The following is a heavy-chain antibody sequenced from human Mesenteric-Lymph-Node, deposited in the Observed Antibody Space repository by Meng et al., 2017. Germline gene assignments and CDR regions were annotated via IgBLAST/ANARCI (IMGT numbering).Heavy chain of an antibody. CDR3: ARDRSSDFWSGYYTGRGVFDP. D-gene: IGHD3-3*01. CDR1: GFTFSSYE. V-gene: IGHV3-48*03. Sequence: GESLKISCAASGFTFSSYEMNWVRQAPGKGLEWVSYISSSGSTIYYADSVKGRFTISRDNAKNSLYLQMNSLRAEDTAVYYCARDRSSDFWSGYYTGRGVFDPWGQGTLVTVSS. J-gene: IGHJ5*02. CDR2: ISSSGSTI.